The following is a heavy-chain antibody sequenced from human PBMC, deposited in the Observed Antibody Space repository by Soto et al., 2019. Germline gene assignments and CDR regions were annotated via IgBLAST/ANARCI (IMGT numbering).Heavy chain of an antibody. J-gene: IGHJ6*02. V-gene: IGHV3-30*18. CDR1: GFTFSSYG. D-gene: IGHD6-19*01. CDR2: ISYDGSNK. CDR3: AKDRQWLVETDYYYYGMDV. Sequence: QVQLVESGGGVVQPGRSLRLSCAASGFTFSSYGMHWVRQASGKGLEWVAVISYDGSNKYYADSVKGRFTISRDNSKNTLYLQMNSLRAEDTAVYYCAKDRQWLVETDYYYYGMDVWGQGTTVTVSS.